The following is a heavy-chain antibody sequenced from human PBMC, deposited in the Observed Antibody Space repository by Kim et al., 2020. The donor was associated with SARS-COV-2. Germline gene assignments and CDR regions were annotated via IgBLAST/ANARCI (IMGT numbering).Heavy chain of an antibody. CDR2: IYYSGST. J-gene: IGHJ5*02. CDR1: GGSISSGGYY. CDR3: ARGVRESGYLPVGWFDP. Sequence: SETLSLTCTVSGGSISSGGYYWSWIRQHPGKGLEWIGYIYYSGSTYYNPSLKSRVTISVDTSKNQFSLKLSSVTAADTAVYYCARGVRESGYLPVGWFDPWGQGTLVTVSS. V-gene: IGHV4-31*03. D-gene: IGHD3-22*01.